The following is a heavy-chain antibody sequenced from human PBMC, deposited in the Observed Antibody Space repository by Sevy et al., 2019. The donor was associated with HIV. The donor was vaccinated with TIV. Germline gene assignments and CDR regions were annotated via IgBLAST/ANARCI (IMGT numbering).Heavy chain of an antibody. D-gene: IGHD6-19*01. CDR3: ARDFYSSGWYYFDY. J-gene: IGHJ4*02. Sequence: GGSLRLSCAASGFSFSSYGMHWVGQAPGKGLEWVAVIWYDGSNKYYADSVKGRFTISRDNSKNTLYLQMNSLRAEDTAVYYCARDFYSSGWYYFDYWGQGTLVTVSS. CDR2: IWYDGSNK. CDR1: GFSFSSYG. V-gene: IGHV3-33*01.